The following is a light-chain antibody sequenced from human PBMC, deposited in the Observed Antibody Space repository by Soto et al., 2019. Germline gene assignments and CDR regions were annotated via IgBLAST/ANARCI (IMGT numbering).Light chain of an antibody. CDR2: GAS. Sequence: EIVLTQSPGTLSLSAGERATLSCRASQSVSSIYLAWYQQKPGQAPRLLIYGASSRPTGIPDRFSGSGSGTDFTLTISRLEPEDFAVYYCQQYGSSALTLGGGTKVDIK. J-gene: IGKJ4*01. CDR3: QQYGSSALT. V-gene: IGKV3-20*01. CDR1: QSVSSIY.